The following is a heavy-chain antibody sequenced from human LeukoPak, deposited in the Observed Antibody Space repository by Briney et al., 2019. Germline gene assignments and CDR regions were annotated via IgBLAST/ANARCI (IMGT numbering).Heavy chain of an antibody. J-gene: IGHJ6*02. CDR1: GGSISSYY. CDR3: VRQYYYGLGDV. Sequence: SETLSLTCTVSGGSISSYYWSWIRQPPGKGLEWIGYIYYSGSTNYNPSLKSRVTISVHTSKNQFSLKLSSVTAADTAVYYCVRQYYYGLGDVWGQGTTVTVSS. V-gene: IGHV4-59*08. D-gene: IGHD3-10*01. CDR2: IYYSGST.